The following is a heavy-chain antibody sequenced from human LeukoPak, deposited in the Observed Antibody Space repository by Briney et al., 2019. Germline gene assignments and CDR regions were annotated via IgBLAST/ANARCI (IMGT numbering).Heavy chain of an antibody. D-gene: IGHD3-22*01. CDR3: ARGHYDSSGYYPEIGAFDI. J-gene: IGHJ3*02. CDR1: GGSISSSGFY. V-gene: IGHV4-39*07. CDR2: IYYSGST. Sequence: SETLSLTCTVSGGSISSSGFYWGWIRQPPGTGLEWIGSIYYSGSTYYNPSLKSRVTISVDTSKNQFSLKLSSVTAADTAVYYCARGHYDSSGYYPEIGAFDIWGQGTMVTVSS.